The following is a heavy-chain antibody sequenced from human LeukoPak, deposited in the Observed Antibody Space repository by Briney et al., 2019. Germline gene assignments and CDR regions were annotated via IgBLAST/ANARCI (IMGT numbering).Heavy chain of an antibody. CDR1: GFTVSSNY. Sequence: GGSLRLSCAASGFTVSSNYMSWVRQAPGKGLEWVSVIYSGGSTYYADSVKGRFTISRDNSKNTLYLQMNSLRAEDTAVYYCARDLVGIAVAENKWGQGTLVTVSS. CDR3: ARDLVGIAVAENK. CDR2: IYSGGST. J-gene: IGHJ4*02. V-gene: IGHV3-53*01. D-gene: IGHD6-19*01.